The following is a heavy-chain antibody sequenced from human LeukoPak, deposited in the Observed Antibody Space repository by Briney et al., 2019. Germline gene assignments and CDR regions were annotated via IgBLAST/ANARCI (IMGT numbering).Heavy chain of an antibody. J-gene: IGHJ6*02. Sequence: GGSLRLSCAASEFTLCNLAMSWVRPAPERGGEGGASISGSGVGPYYADPVKGQFTISRDNSKKMVYLQMNSLRAEDTALYFCAKDKFSTTLLLQGSQLGLHVLRQGTTVSVS. CDR3: AKDKFSTTLLLQGSQLGLHV. CDR2: ISGSGVGP. D-gene: IGHD1-26*01. CDR1: EFTLCNLA. V-gene: IGHV3-23*01.